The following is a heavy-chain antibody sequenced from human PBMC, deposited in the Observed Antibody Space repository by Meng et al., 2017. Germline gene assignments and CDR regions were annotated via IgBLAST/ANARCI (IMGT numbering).Heavy chain of an antibody. J-gene: IGHJ3*02. CDR3: ARGQSYGGKTAADAFDI. V-gene: IGHV1-18*01. D-gene: IGHD4-23*01. Sequence: ASVKVSCKASGYTFTSYGISWVRQAPGQGLEWMGWISAYNGNTNYAQKLQGRVTMTTDTSTSTAYMELRSVRSDDTAVYYCARGQSYGGKTAADAFDIWGQGTMVTVSS. CDR2: ISAYNGNT. CDR1: GYTFTSYG.